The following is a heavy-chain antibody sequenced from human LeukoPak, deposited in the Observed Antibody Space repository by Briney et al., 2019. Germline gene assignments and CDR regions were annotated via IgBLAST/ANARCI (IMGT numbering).Heavy chain of an antibody. V-gene: IGHV1-24*01. D-gene: IGHD2-21*02. Sequence: ASVKVSCKVSGYTLTELSMHWVRQAPGKGLEWMGGFDPEDGETIYAQKFQGRVTMTEDTSTDTAYMELSSLRSEDTAVYFCATTARAYCGGDCPNWFDPWGQGTLVTVSS. CDR2: FDPEDGET. CDR1: GYTLTELS. J-gene: IGHJ5*02. CDR3: ATTARAYCGGDCPNWFDP.